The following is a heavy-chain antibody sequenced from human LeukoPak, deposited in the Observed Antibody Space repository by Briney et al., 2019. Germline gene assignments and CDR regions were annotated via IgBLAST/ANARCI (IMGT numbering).Heavy chain of an antibody. Sequence: ASVKVSCKASGGTFSSYAISWVRQAPGQGLEWMGGIIPIFGTANYAQKFQGRVTITADESTSTAYMELSNLRSEDTAVYYCARAHYDYVWGSQIPSAEYFQHWGQGTLVTVSS. J-gene: IGHJ1*01. V-gene: IGHV1-69*13. CDR2: IIPIFGTA. CDR3: ARAHYDYVWGSQIPSAEYFQH. CDR1: GGTFSSYA. D-gene: IGHD3-16*01.